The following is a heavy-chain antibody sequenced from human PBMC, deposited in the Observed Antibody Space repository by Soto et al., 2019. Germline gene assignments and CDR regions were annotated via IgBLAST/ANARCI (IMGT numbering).Heavy chain of an antibody. CDR3: ARRGDSSSWYYYYYCHMDL. J-gene: IGHJ6*02. CDR1: GYTFTSYD. CDR2: RNTNSGNT. V-gene: IGHV1-8*01. D-gene: IGHD6-13*01. Sequence: QVQLVQSGAEVKKPGASVKVSCKASGYTFTSYDINWVRQATGQGLEWMGWRNTNSGNTGYAQKFQGRVTMTRNTSTSTAYMELSSLRSADTAIYYCARRGDSSSWYYYYYCHMDLGGQATTVTVSS.